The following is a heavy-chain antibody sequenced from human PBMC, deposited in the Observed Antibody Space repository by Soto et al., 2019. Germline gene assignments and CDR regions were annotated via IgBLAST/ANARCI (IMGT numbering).Heavy chain of an antibody. J-gene: IGHJ5*01. CDR1: GGSISSYY. CDR2: IFYSGST. D-gene: IGHD3-16*01. V-gene: IGHV4-59*01. CDR3: ASMIVDPVLSFDS. Sequence: QVQLQESGPGLVKPSETLSITCTVSGGSISSYYWSWIRQPPGKGLGWIGFIFYSGSTSYNPSLKSSVTISIDTSEDQFSLKLNSVTAADTAVYYCASMIVDPVLSFDSVGQGTLVAVSS.